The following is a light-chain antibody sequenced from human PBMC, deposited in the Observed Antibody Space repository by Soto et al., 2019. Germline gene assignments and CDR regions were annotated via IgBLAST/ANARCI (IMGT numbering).Light chain of an antibody. CDR3: QQYYDAPQT. Sequence: DIVMTQSPDSLAVSLGERATINCKSSQSILYSSNNKNYLAWYQQKPGQPPKLLIYWASTRESGVPDRFSGSGSGTDFTLTISSLQAGDVAVYYCQQYYDAPQTFGQGTKVEI. J-gene: IGKJ1*01. V-gene: IGKV4-1*01. CDR2: WAS. CDR1: QSILYSSNNKNY.